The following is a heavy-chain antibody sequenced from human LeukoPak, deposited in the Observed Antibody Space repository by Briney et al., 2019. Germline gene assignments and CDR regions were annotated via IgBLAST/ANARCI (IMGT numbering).Heavy chain of an antibody. CDR1: GYSTSSGYY. D-gene: IGHD3-10*01. CDR2: IYPSSFT. J-gene: IGHJ4*02. V-gene: IGHV4-38-2*02. Sequence: SETLSLTCTVSGYSTSSGYYWGWIRQPPGKGLEWIGYIYPSSFTNYNPSLESRVTMSVDTSKNQFSLKLTSVTAADTAVYFCARDTITRGLDYWGQGTLVTVSS. CDR3: ARDTITRGLDY.